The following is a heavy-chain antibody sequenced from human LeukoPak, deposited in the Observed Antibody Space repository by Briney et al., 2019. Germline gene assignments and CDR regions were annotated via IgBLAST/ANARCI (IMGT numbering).Heavy chain of an antibody. D-gene: IGHD4-17*01. CDR3: AREYGDYLDY. V-gene: IGHV4-59*01. CDR2: IYTSGSP. CDR1: GGSISSYY. J-gene: IGHJ4*02. Sequence: PSGTLSLTCSVSGGSISSYYWSWIRQPPGKGLEWIGYIYTSGSPNYNPSLKSRVTMSVDMSRRQFSLMLSSVTAADTAVYYCAREYGDYLDYWGQGTLVTVSS.